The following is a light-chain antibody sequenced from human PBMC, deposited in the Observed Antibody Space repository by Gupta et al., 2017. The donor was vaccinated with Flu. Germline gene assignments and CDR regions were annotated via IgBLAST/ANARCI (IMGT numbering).Light chain of an antibody. V-gene: IGKV1-39*01. Sequence: DIQMTQSPSSLSASVGDRVTITCRASQRISSYLNWYQQKPGKAPKLLIYGASSLQSGVPSRFSGSGSGTDFTLTISRLQPEDFATYYCQQRDSTPWTFGQGTKVEIK. CDR1: QRISSY. CDR3: QQRDSTPWT. CDR2: GAS. J-gene: IGKJ1*01.